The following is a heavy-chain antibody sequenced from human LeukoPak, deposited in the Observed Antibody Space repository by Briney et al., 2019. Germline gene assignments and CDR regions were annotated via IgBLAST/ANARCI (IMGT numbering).Heavy chain of an antibody. Sequence: ASVKVSCEASGYTFTSYGISWVRQAPGQGLEWMGWISAYNGNTNYAQKLQGRVAMTTDTSTSTAYMELRSLRSDDTAVYYCALTTVYYYYGMDVWGQGTTVTVSS. J-gene: IGHJ6*02. CDR2: ISAYNGNT. CDR1: GYTFTSYG. D-gene: IGHD4-17*01. CDR3: ALTTVYYYYGMDV. V-gene: IGHV1-18*01.